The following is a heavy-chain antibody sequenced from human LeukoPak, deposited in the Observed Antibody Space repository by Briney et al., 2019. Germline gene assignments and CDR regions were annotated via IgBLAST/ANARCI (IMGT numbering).Heavy chain of an antibody. J-gene: IGHJ4*02. CDR2: ISISGSTI. D-gene: IGHD3-10*01. CDR3: AGFDYYGSESYYNHFDS. Sequence: GGSLRLSCAASGFTFSSYEMNWVRQAPGKGLEWVSYISISGSTIYYADSVKGRFTISRDNAKNSLYLQMNSLRAEDTAVYHCAGFDYYGSESYYNHFDSWGQGTLVTVSS. CDR1: GFTFSSYE. V-gene: IGHV3-48*03.